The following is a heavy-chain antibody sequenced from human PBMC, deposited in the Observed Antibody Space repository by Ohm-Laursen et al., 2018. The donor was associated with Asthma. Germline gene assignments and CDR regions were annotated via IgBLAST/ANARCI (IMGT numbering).Heavy chain of an antibody. CDR1: GFTFRSYA. D-gene: IGHD3-3*01. V-gene: IGHV3-30-3*01. CDR2: SGPYFDGGLK. Sequence: SLRLSCAASGFTFRSYAIHWVRQAPGKGLEWVEVSGPYFDGGLKYYADSVNGRFTVSRDDSKNTLYLQMNSLRPDDTAVYYCARDVMEWYLPAFDFWGQGTLVTVSS. CDR3: ARDVMEWYLPAFDF. J-gene: IGHJ4*02.